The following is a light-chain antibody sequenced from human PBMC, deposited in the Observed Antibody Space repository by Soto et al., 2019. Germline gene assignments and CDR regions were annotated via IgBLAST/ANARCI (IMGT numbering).Light chain of an antibody. J-gene: IGKJ5*01. CDR1: QTISRW. CDR3: HSRA. Sequence: DIQLTQTPSTLSASVGDEVTITCRASQTISRWLAWYQQKPGRAPKLLIYDASTLESGVPSRFSGSGSETEFTLTISRPQPDDFATYFCHSRAFGQGTRLEI. CDR2: DAS. V-gene: IGKV1-5*01.